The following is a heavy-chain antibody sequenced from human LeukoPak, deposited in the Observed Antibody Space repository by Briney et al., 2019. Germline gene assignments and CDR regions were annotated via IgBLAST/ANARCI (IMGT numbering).Heavy chain of an antibody. CDR3: ARVTVTSSFDFDY. Sequence: ASVKVSCKAFGYTFTGHYMHWVRQAPGQGLEWMGWINPNSGGTDYAQKFQGRVTMTRNTSISTAYMELSSLRSEDTAVYYCARVTVTSSFDFDYWGQGTLVTVSS. V-gene: IGHV1-2*02. CDR2: INPNSGGT. D-gene: IGHD4-17*01. J-gene: IGHJ4*02. CDR1: GYTFTGHY.